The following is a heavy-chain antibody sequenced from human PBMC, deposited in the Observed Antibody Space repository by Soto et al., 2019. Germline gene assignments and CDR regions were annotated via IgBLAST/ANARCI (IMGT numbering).Heavy chain of an antibody. CDR2: ISAYNGNT. Sequence: QVQLVQSGAEVKKPGASVKVSCKASGYTFTSYGISWVRQAPGQGLEWMGWISAYNGNTNYAQKLQGRVTITTDTSTSTADMELRSLRSDEPAVYYCARGYGDYVCDYWGQGTLVTVSS. CDR1: GYTFTSYG. CDR3: ARGYGDYVCDY. D-gene: IGHD4-17*01. V-gene: IGHV1-18*01. J-gene: IGHJ4*02.